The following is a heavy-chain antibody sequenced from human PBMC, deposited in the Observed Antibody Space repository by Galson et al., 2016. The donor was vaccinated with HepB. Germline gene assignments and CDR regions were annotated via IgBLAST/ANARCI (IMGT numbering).Heavy chain of an antibody. CDR3: ARALYYDFWTGYDY. J-gene: IGHJ4*02. CDR1: GFSLSAPGMR. D-gene: IGHD3-3*01. Sequence: PALVKPTQTLTLTCTFSGFSLSAPGMRVSWIRQPPGKALEWLARIDWDDDKFYSTSLKTRLTISKDTTKNQVVLTMTNMDPVDTATYYCARALYYDFWTGYDYWGQGTLVTVSS. V-gene: IGHV2-70*04. CDR2: IDWDDDK.